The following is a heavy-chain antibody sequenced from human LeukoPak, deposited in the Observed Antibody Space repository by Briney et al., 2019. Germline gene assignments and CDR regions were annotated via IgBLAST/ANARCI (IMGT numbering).Heavy chain of an antibody. D-gene: IGHD3-9*01. CDR1: GFTFSSYW. V-gene: IGHV3-74*01. J-gene: IGHJ4*02. CDR2: INSDGSST. Sequence: GGSLRLSCAASGFTFSSYWMHWVRQAPGKGLVWVSRINSDGSSTSYADSVKGRFTISRDSAKNTLYLQMNSLRAEDTAVYYCARDPYDILTGSYYFDYWGQGTLVTVSS. CDR3: ARDPYDILTGSYYFDY.